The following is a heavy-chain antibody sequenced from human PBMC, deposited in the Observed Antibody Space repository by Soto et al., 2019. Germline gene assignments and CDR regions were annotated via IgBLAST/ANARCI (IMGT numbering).Heavy chain of an antibody. CDR1: GFTLNNYW. D-gene: IGHD2-2*01. CDR3: ARDWRSNRWYYFDS. CDR2: INIDGRST. V-gene: IGHV3-74*01. Sequence: EVLLVESGGGVVQPGGSLRLSCAASGFTLNNYWMHWVRQAPGKGLEWVSRINIDGRSTTYADSVKGRFSISRDDAKNTLFLQMNSLIAEDTAVYYCARDWRSNRWYYFDSWGQGTQVTVSS. J-gene: IGHJ5*01.